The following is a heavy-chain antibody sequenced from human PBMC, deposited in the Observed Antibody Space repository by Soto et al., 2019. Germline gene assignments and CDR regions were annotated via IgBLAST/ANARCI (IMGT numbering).Heavy chain of an antibody. CDR3: AHFDWFIDY. J-gene: IGHJ4*02. CDR1: GFAFSSYA. CDR2: ISGSGAST. Sequence: GGSLRLSCAASGFAFSSYAMSWVRQAPGKGLEWVSAISGSGASTYYADSVKGRFTISRDNSKNTLYLQMNSLRAEDTAVYYCAHFDWFIDYWGQGTLVTVSS. V-gene: IGHV3-23*01. D-gene: IGHD3-9*01.